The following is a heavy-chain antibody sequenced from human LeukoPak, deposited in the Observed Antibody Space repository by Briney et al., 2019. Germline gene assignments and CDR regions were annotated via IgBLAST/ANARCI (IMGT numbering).Heavy chain of an antibody. V-gene: IGHV3-7*01. CDR3: ARARSSLTMVRGATDY. J-gene: IGHJ4*02. Sequence: GGSLRLSCAASGFTFSSYWMSWVRQAPGKGLEWVANIKQDGSEKYYVDSVKGRFTISRDNAKNSLYLQMNSLRAEDTAVYYCARARSSLTMVRGATDYWGQGTLVTVSS. CDR1: GFTFSSYW. D-gene: IGHD3-10*01. CDR2: IKQDGSEK.